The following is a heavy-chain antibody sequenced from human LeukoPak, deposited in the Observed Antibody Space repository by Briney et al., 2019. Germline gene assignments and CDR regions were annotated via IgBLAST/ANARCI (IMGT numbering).Heavy chain of an antibody. D-gene: IGHD2-15*01. CDR1: GGTFSSYA. CDR2: IIPILGIA. Sequence: SVKVSCKACGGTFSSYAISWVRQAPGQGLEWMGRIIPILGIANYAQKFQGRVTITADKSTSTAYMELSSLRSEDTAVYYCAREEPRYCSGGSCYPYYYYYYMDVWGKGTTVTVSS. J-gene: IGHJ6*03. CDR3: AREEPRYCSGGSCYPYYYYYYMDV. V-gene: IGHV1-69*04.